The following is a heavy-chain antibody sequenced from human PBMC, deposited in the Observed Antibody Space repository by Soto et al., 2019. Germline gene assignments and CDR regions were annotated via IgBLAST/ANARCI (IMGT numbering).Heavy chain of an antibody. J-gene: IGHJ4*02. D-gene: IGHD4-4*01. CDR3: ARHLHSDSVHITPVSPDY. CDR2: IYPGDSNT. V-gene: IGHV5-51*01. CDR1: GYSFGSYW. Sequence: PGXSLKISCKTSGYSFGSYWIGWVRQMPGKCLEWMAIIYPGDSNTRYSPSFQGQVTISADKSISTAFLQWSSLKAADSAMYYCARHLHSDSVHITPVSPDYWGQGTLVTVSS.